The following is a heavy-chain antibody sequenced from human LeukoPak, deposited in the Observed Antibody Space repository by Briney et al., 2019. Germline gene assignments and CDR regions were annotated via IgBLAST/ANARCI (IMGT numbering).Heavy chain of an antibody. CDR1: GFTFSSYG. CDR3: AREDGYNAFDY. J-gene: IGHJ4*02. Sequence: PGGSLRLSCAASGFTFSSYGMHWVRQAPGKGLEWVAVIWYDGSNKYYADSVKGRFTISRDNAKNSLYLQMNSLRAEDTAVYYCAREDGYNAFDYWGQGTLVTVSS. V-gene: IGHV3-33*01. D-gene: IGHD5-24*01. CDR2: IWYDGSNK.